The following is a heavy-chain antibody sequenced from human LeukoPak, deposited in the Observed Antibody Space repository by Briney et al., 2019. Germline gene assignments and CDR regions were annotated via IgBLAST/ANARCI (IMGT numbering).Heavy chain of an antibody. CDR2: IWYDGSNK. J-gene: IGHJ4*02. V-gene: IGHV3-33*01. Sequence: GRSLRLSCAASGFTFSSYGMHWVRQAPGKGLEWVAVIWYDGSNKYYADSVKGRFTISRDNSKNTLYLQMNSLRAEDMAVYYCARDHGDPYYFDYWGQGTLVTVSS. D-gene: IGHD4-17*01. CDR1: GFTFSSYG. CDR3: ARDHGDPYYFDY.